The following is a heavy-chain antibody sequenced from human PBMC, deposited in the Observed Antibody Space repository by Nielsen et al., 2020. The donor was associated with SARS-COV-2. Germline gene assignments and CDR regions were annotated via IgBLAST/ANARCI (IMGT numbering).Heavy chain of an antibody. Sequence: GGSLRLSCAASGFTFSSYAMHWVRQAPGKGLVWVAVISYDGSNKYYADSVKGRFTISRDNAKNTLYLQMNSLRAEDTAVYYCVVTRVYWGQGTLVTVSS. V-gene: IGHV3-30*04. CDR1: GFTFSSYA. CDR3: VVTRVY. D-gene: IGHD4-23*01. J-gene: IGHJ4*02. CDR2: ISYDGSNK.